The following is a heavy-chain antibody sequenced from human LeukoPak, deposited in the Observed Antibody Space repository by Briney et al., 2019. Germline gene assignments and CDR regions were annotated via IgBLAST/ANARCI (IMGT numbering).Heavy chain of an antibody. CDR1: GFTFSSYA. CDR2: ISYDGSNK. V-gene: IGHV3-30*04. Sequence: GGSLRLSCAASGFTFSSYAMHWVRQAPGKGLEWVAVISYDGSNKYYADSVKGRFTISRDNSKNTLYLQMNSLRAEDTAVYYCARGMGLQARGMTNWGQGTLVTVSS. D-gene: IGHD4-11*01. J-gene: IGHJ4*02. CDR3: ARGMGLQARGMTN.